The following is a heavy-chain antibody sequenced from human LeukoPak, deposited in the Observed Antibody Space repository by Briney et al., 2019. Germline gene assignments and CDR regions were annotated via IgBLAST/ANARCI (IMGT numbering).Heavy chain of an antibody. J-gene: IGHJ5*02. D-gene: IGHD3-10*01. Sequence: SGTLSLTCAVSGGSISSSNWWRWVRQPPGKGLEWIGEIYHSGSTNYNPSLKSRVTISVDKSKNQFSLKLSSVTAADTAVYYCARDSEMPSTQPSYGSGSYSNWFDPWGQGTLVTVSS. CDR1: GGSISSSNW. CDR3: ARDSEMPSTQPSYGSGSYSNWFDP. CDR2: IYHSGST. V-gene: IGHV4-4*02.